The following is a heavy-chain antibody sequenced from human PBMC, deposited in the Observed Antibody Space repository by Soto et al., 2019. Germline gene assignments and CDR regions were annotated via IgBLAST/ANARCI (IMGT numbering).Heavy chain of an antibody. J-gene: IGHJ5*02. D-gene: IGHD1-26*01. CDR1: GYTFTTYG. CDR3: ARDHGGSYQADSFDP. V-gene: IGHV1-18*01. CDR2: VSPYDGDT. Sequence: QAQLVQSGVEVKKPGASVKVSCKASGYTFTTYGISWVRQAPGQGLEWVGWVSPYDGDTNYADALQGRVTMTTDTSTTTAYMELRSLRSDDTAMYYCARDHGGSYQADSFDPWGQGTLVIVSS.